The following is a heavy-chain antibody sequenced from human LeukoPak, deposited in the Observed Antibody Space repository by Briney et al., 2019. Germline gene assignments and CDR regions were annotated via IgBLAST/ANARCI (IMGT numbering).Heavy chain of an antibody. CDR1: GFTFSSYG. CDR3: AGGVYGYNALDY. V-gene: IGHV3-48*02. D-gene: IGHD5/OR15-5a*01. Sequence: GGSLRLSCAASGFTFSSYGMSWVRQAPGKGLEWISHISTGRSVMNYADSVKGRFTISRDNGKNSVYLQMDSLRDEDTAVYYCAGGVYGYNALDYWGQGTLVSVSS. J-gene: IGHJ4*02. CDR2: ISTGRSVM.